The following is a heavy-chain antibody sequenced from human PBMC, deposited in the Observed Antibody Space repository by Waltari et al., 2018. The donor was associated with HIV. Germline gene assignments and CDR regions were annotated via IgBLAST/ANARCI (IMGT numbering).Heavy chain of an antibody. Sequence: EVQLVESGGGLVQPGGSLRLSCAASGFTFSSCWMHLVRQAPGKGLVWVSRITSDGSSTSYADSVKGRFTISRDNAKNTLYLQMNSLRAEDTAVYYCARESEGYYASGTGNWFDPWGQGTLVTVSS. J-gene: IGHJ5*02. D-gene: IGHD3-10*01. CDR2: ITSDGSST. V-gene: IGHV3-74*01. CDR1: GFTFSSCW. CDR3: ARESEGYYASGTGNWFDP.